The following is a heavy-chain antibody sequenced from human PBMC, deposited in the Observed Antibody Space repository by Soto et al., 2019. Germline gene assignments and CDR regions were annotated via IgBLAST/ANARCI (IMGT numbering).Heavy chain of an antibody. CDR3: ARYYYGSGKLPDY. CDR2: IYYSGST. J-gene: IGHJ4*02. V-gene: IGHV4-39*01. D-gene: IGHD3-10*01. CDR1: GGSISSSSYY. Sequence: QLQLQESGPGLVKPSETLSLTCTVSGGSISSSSYYWGWIRQPPGKGLEWIGSIYYSGSTYYNPSLKSRATISVDTSKNQSSLKLSSVTAADTAVYYCARYYYGSGKLPDYWGQGTLVTVSS.